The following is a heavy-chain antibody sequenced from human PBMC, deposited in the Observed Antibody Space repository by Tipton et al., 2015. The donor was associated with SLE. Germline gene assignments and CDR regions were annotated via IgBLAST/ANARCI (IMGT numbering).Heavy chain of an antibody. D-gene: IGHD3-10*01. J-gene: IGHJ3*02. CDR3: AKETPITMVQGVNGAFDI. Sequence: SLRLSCAASGFTFSSYGMHWVRQAPGKGLEWVAFIRYDGSNKYYADSVKGRFTISRDNSKNTLYLQMNSLRAEDTAVYYCAKETPITMVQGVNGAFDIWGQGTMVTVSS. CDR1: GFTFSSYG. V-gene: IGHV3-30*02. CDR2: IRYDGSNK.